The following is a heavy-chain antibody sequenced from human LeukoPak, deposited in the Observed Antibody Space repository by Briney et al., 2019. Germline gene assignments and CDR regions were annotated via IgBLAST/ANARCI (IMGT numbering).Heavy chain of an antibody. D-gene: IGHD4-23*01. CDR3: ARDPDYGGLPYFDY. CDR2: IIPIFGTA. J-gene: IGHJ4*02. V-gene: IGHV1-69*05. CDR1: GGTFSSYA. Sequence: GASVKVSCKASGGTFSSYAISWVRQAPGQGLEWMGRIIPIFGTANYAQKFQGRVTITTDESTNTAYMELSSLRSEDTAVYYCARDPDYGGLPYFDYWGQGTLVTVSS.